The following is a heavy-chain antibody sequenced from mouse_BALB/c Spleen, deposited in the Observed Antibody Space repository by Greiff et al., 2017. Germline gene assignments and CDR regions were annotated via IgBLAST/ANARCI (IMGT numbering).Heavy chain of an antibody. CDR2: IWAGGST. CDR3: ARDHGYYVAY. CDR1: GFSLTSYG. V-gene: IGHV2-9*02. D-gene: IGHD2-3*01. J-gene: IGHJ3*01. Sequence: VKLVESGPGLVAPSQSLSITCTVSGFSLTSYGVHWVRQPPGKGLEWLGVIWAGGSTNYNSALMSRLSISKDNSKSQVFLKMNSLQTDDTAMYYCARDHGYYVAYWGQGTLVTVSA.